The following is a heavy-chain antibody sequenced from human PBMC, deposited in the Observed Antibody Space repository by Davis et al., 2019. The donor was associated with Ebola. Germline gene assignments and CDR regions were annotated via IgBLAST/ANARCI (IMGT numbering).Heavy chain of an antibody. D-gene: IGHD4-17*01. CDR3: ASHPDYGDSYFQH. Sequence: GESLKISCAASGFTFSSYGMHWVRQAPGKGLEWVAVISYDGSNKYYADSVKGRFTISRDNSKNTLYLQMNSLRAEDTAVYYCASHPDYGDSYFQHWGQGTLVTVSS. CDR2: ISYDGSNK. CDR1: GFTFSSYG. J-gene: IGHJ1*01. V-gene: IGHV3-30*19.